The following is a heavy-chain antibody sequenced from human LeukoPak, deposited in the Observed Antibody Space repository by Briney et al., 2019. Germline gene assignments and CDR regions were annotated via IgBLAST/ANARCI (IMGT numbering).Heavy chain of an antibody. D-gene: IGHD6-13*01. CDR2: IYYSGST. V-gene: IGHV4-59*08. Sequence: PSETLSLTCTVYGGSISSYYWSWIRQPPGKGLEWIGYIYYSGSTNYNPSLKSRVTISVDTSKNQFSLKLSSVTAADTAVYYCARGYSSSPAFDIWGQGTMVTVSS. CDR3: ARGYSSSPAFDI. J-gene: IGHJ3*02. CDR1: GGSISSYY.